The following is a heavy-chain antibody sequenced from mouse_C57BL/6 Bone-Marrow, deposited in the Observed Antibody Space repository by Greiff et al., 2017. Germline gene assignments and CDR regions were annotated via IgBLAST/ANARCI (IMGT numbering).Heavy chain of an antibody. V-gene: IGHV1-72*01. CDR1: GYTFTSYW. J-gene: IGHJ1*03. Sequence: QVHVKQPGAELVKPGASVKLSCKASGYTFTSYWMHWVKQRPGRGLEWIGRIDPNSGGTKYNEKFKSKATLTVDKPSSTAYMQLSSLTSEDSAVYYCARYYGSSYGYFDVWGTGTTVTVSS. D-gene: IGHD1-1*01. CDR3: ARYYGSSYGYFDV. CDR2: IDPNSGGT.